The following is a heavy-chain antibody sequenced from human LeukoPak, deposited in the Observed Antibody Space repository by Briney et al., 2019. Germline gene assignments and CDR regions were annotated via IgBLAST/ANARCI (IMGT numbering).Heavy chain of an antibody. D-gene: IGHD6-13*01. CDR2: LSYVGNNK. V-gene: IGHV3-30*04. CDR1: GCIFTSYA. J-gene: IGHJ4*02. CDR3: ARDQHAAAGRGTLYYFDY. Sequence: GSSLRLSRVASGCIFTSYAMQWVRQAPGTGQEAVAVLSYVGNNKYFGDPVKGRFTISRDNSKNTLYLQMNSLRAEDTAVYYCARDQHAAAGRGTLYYFDYWGQGTLVTVSS.